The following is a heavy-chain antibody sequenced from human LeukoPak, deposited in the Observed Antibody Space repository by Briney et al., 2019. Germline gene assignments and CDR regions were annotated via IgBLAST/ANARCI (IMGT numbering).Heavy chain of an antibody. J-gene: IGHJ4*02. CDR2: IKKDGSEK. CDR3: ASIVMYSSSWYFGY. Sequence: PGGSLRLSCAASGFTFSNYWMAWVRQAPGKGLEWVANIKKDGSEKYYVDSVKGRFTISRDNAKNSLYLQMNSLRAEDTAVYYCASIVMYSSSWYFGYWGQGTLVTVSS. D-gene: IGHD6-13*01. CDR1: GFTFSNYW. V-gene: IGHV3-7*03.